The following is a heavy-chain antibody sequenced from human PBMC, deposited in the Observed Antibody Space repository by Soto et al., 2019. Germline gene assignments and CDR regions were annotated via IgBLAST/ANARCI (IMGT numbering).Heavy chain of an antibody. CDR2: MNPNSGNT. D-gene: IGHD2-15*01. CDR1: GYTFTSYD. V-gene: IGHV1-8*01. Sequence: ASVKVSCKASGYTFTSYDINWVRQATGQGLEWMGWMNPNSGNTGYAQKLQGRVTMTRNTSISTAYMELSSLRSEDTAVYYCARVTDIVYYYYYMDVWGKGTTVTVSS. CDR3: ARVTDIVYYYYYMDV. J-gene: IGHJ6*03.